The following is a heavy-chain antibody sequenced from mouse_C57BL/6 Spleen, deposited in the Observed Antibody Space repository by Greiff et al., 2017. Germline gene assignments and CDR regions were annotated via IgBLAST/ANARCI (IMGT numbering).Heavy chain of an antibody. V-gene: IGHV1-69*01. Sequence: VQLQQPGAELVMPGASVKLSCKASGYTFTSYWMHWVKQRPGQGLEWIGEIDPSDSYTNYNQKFKGKSTLTVDKSSSTAYMQLSSLTSEDSAVYYCARRKNLRHYAMDYWGQGTSVTVSS. CDR3: ARRKNLRHYAMDY. J-gene: IGHJ4*01. CDR1: GYTFTSYW. CDR2: IDPSDSYT. D-gene: IGHD1-1*01.